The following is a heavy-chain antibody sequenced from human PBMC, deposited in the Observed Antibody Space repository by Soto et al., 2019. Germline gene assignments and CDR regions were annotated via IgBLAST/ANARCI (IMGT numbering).Heavy chain of an antibody. J-gene: IGHJ4*02. CDR1: GFTFSDYY. Sequence: GGSLRLSCAASGFTFSDYYMSWIRQAPGKGLEWVSYYVDSVKGRFTISRDNGKNSLYLQLNSLRAEDTAVYYCARDHVTPGLYFDYWGQGNLVTVSS. V-gene: IGHV3-11*06. D-gene: IGHD2-2*02. CDR3: ARDHVTPGLYFDY.